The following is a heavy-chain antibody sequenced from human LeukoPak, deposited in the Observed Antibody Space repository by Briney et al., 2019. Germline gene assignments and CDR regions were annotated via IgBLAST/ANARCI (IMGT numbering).Heavy chain of an antibody. V-gene: IGHV1-24*01. Sequence: ASVKLSCTVSGYTLTELSIHWVRQAPGKGLEWVGGFDPEDGETIYAQKFQGRVTMTEDTSTDTAYMELSSLRSEDTAVYYCARDPLVSRKSADWLFGTWFDPWGQGTLVTVSS. CDR1: GYTLTELS. CDR3: ARDPLVSRKSADWLFGTWFDP. J-gene: IGHJ5*02. D-gene: IGHD3-9*01. CDR2: FDPEDGET.